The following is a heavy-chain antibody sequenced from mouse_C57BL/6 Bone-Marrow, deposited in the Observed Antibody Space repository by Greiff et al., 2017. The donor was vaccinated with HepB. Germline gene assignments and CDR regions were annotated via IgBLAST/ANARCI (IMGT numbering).Heavy chain of an antibody. CDR2: ISYDGSN. CDR1: GYSITSGYY. J-gene: IGHJ2*01. D-gene: IGHD2-3*01. CDR3: ARLRWLLPYFDY. V-gene: IGHV3-6*01. Sequence: DVQLQESGPGLVKPSQSLSLTGPVTGYSITSGYYWNWIRQFPGNKLEWMGYISYDGSNNYNPSLKNRISITRDTSKNQFFLKLNSVTTEDTATYYCARLRWLLPYFDYWGQGTTLTVSS.